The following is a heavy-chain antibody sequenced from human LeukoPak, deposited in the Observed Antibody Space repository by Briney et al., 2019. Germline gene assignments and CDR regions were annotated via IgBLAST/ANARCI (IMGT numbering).Heavy chain of an antibody. CDR1: GGTFSSYA. V-gene: IGHV1-69*04. CDR2: IIPILGIA. Sequence: GSSVKVSCTASGGTFSSYAISWVRQAPGQGLEWMGRIIPILGIANYAQKFQGRVTITADKSTSTACMELSSLRSEDTAVYYCARGPYYYDSSGYNENYYGMDVWGQGTTVTVSS. J-gene: IGHJ6*02. D-gene: IGHD3-22*01. CDR3: ARGPYYYDSSGYNENYYGMDV.